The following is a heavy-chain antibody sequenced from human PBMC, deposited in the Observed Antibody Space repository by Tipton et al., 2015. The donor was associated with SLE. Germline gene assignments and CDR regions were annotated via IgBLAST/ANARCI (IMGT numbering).Heavy chain of an antibody. V-gene: IGHV3-53*01. Sequence: SLRLSCEASGFTVSSNYMSWVRQAPGKGLEWVSVIYTDGSTHSADSVKGRFTISRDNSKNTVYLQLSSLRAGDTATYYCVKDGPRYWNYDYYFDLWGRGTLVTVSS. CDR2: IYTDGST. CDR3: VKDGPRYWNYDYYFDL. J-gene: IGHJ2*01. D-gene: IGHD1-7*01. CDR1: GFTVSSNY.